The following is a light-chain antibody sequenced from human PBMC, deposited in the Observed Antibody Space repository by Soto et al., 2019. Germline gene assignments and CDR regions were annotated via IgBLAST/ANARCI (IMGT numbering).Light chain of an antibody. CDR2: EVS. CDR1: SSDVGGYNY. Sequence: QSALTQPPSASGSPGQSVTISCTGTSSDVGGYNYVSRYQQHPGKAPKLMIYEVSKRPSGVPDRFPGSKSGNTASLTVSGLQAEDEADYYCSSYAGNNNVVFGGGTKLTVL. CDR3: SSYAGNNNVV. V-gene: IGLV2-8*01. J-gene: IGLJ2*01.